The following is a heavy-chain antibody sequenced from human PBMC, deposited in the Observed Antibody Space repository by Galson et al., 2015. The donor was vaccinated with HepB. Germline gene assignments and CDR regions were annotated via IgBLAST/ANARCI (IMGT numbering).Heavy chain of an antibody. D-gene: IGHD6-13*01. V-gene: IGHV1-18*01. J-gene: IGHJ4*02. CDR3: ARGFFTAAGIAAAGLVDY. CDR2: ISAYNGNT. Sequence: SVKVSCKASGYTFTSYGISWVRQAPGQGLEWMGWISAYNGNTNYAQKLQGRVTMTTDTSTSTAYMELRSLRSDDTAVYYCARGFFTAAGIAAAGLVDYWGQGTLVTVSS. CDR1: GYTFTSYG.